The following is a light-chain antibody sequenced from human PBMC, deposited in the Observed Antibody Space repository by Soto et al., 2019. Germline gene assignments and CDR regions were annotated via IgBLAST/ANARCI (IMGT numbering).Light chain of an antibody. Sequence: QSALTQPPSASGSPGQSVAISCTGTSSDVGGYNYVSWYQQHPGKDPKLMIYVVNTLPSGVPDRFSGSKSGNTASLTVSGLQAEDEADYYCSSYAGSSNVFGPGTKLTVL. V-gene: IGLV2-8*01. CDR1: SSDVGGYNY. J-gene: IGLJ1*01. CDR3: SSYAGSSNV. CDR2: VVN.